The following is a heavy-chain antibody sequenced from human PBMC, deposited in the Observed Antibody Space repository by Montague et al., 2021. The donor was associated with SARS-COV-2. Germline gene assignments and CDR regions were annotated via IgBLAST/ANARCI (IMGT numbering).Heavy chain of an antibody. CDR3: ARISGITSWYYDY. V-gene: IGHV4-61*01. J-gene: IGHJ4*02. CDR1: GRSVSSGSYY. D-gene: IGHD1-14*01. Sequence: SETLSLTCTLSGRSVSSGSYYWSWIRQPPGKGLQSIGYIYYTGSTNYNPSLQSRVTISVDSSKNQFSVRLSSVTAADTAVYYCARISGITSWYYDYWGQGTLVTVSS. CDR2: IYYTGST.